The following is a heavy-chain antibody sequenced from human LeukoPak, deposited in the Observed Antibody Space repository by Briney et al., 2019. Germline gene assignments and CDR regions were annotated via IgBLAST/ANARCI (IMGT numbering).Heavy chain of an antibody. V-gene: IGHV4-59*01. CDR2: IYYSGST. CDR3: ARENYDSSGYYYVRLIDY. J-gene: IGHJ4*02. Sequence: SETLSLTCTVSGGSISSYYWSWIRQPPGKGLEWTGYIYYSGSTNYNPSLKSRVTISVDTSKNQFSLKLSSVTAADTAVYYCARENYDSSGYYYVRLIDYWGQGTLVTVSS. CDR1: GGSISSYY. D-gene: IGHD3-22*01.